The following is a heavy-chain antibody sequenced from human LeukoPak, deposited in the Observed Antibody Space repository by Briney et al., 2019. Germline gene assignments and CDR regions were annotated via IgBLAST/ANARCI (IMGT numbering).Heavy chain of an antibody. J-gene: IGHJ4*02. CDR2: ISGSGAST. V-gene: IGHV3-23*01. CDR3: AKAALRYQLLSSLDY. Sequence: PGGSLRLSCAASGFTFSSYAMNWARQAPGKGLEWVSAISGSGASTYYADSVKGRFTISGDNSKNTLYLQMNSLRAEDTAIYYCAKAALRYQLLSSLDYWGQGTLVTVSS. CDR1: GFTFSSYA. D-gene: IGHD2-2*01.